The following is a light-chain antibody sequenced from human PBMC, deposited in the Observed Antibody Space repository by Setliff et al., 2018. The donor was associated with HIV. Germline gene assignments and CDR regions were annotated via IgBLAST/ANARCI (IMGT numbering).Light chain of an antibody. CDR1: SGDVGRYNL. V-gene: IGLV2-23*01. CDR2: QAS. Sequence: QSVLTQPASVSGSAGQSITISCTGTSGDVGRYNLVSWYQQQPGKTPKLMSYQASKRPSWVSNRFSGTKSGNTASPTISGLQAEDDADYYCCSTTGSNTYVFGTGTKVTVL. CDR3: CSTTGSNTYV. J-gene: IGLJ1*01.